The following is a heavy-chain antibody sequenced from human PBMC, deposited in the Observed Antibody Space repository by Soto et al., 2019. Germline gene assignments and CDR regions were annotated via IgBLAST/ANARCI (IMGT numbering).Heavy chain of an antibody. J-gene: IGHJ4*02. D-gene: IGHD1-20*01. Sequence: PSETLSLTCTFSGVSISSYYWSWIRHPAGKGLEWIGRIYTSGSTNYNPSLKSRVTMSVDTSKNQFSMKLSSVTAADTAVYYCARDVSISDNAVSFQYLGQGTLVNVSS. V-gene: IGHV4-4*07. CDR3: ARDVSISDNAVSFQY. CDR2: IYTSGST. CDR1: GVSISSYY.